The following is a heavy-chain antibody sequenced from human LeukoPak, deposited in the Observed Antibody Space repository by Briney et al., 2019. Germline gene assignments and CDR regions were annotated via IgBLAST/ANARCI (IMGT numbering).Heavy chain of an antibody. Sequence: PSQTLSLTCAVSGGSLSSGGYSWSWIRQPPGTGLEWIGYIYHSGSTYYNPSLKSRVTISVDRSKNQFSLKLSSVTAADTAVYYCARERSLSGSSPFDYWGQGALVTVSS. CDR3: ARERSLSGSSPFDY. J-gene: IGHJ4*02. V-gene: IGHV4-30-2*01. CDR2: IYHSGST. CDR1: GGSLSSGGYS. D-gene: IGHD1-26*01.